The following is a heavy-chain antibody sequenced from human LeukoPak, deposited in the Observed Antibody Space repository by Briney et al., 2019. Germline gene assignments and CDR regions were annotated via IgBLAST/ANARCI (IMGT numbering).Heavy chain of an antibody. V-gene: IGHV3-9*01. CDR2: ISWNSGSI. J-gene: IGHJ4*02. Sequence: GGSLTLSCAASGFTFDDYAMHWVRQAPGKGLEWVSGISWNSGSIGYADSVKGRFTISRDNAKNSLYLQMNSLRAEDTALYYCAKARGSRSGYAIDYWGQGTLVTVSS. D-gene: IGHD5-12*01. CDR3: AKARGSRSGYAIDY. CDR1: GFTFDDYA.